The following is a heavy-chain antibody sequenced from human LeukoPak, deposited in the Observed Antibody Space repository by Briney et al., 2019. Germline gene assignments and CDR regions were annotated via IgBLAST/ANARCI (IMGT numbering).Heavy chain of an antibody. Sequence: PSETLSLTCTVSGGSINSYYWSWIRQPPGKGLELIGFIYYSGTTNYNPSLKSRVTISVDTSNNQFSLKLSSVTAADTAVYYCARESPACGGGSCYDYWGQGTLVTVSS. D-gene: IGHD2-15*01. CDR3: ARESPACGGGSCYDY. J-gene: IGHJ4*02. CDR2: IYYSGTT. CDR1: GGSINSYY. V-gene: IGHV4-59*01.